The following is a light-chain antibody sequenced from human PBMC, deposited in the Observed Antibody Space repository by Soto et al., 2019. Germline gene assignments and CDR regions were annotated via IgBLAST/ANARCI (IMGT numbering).Light chain of an antibody. CDR2: RTS. CDR1: HYVYSN. J-gene: IGKJ1*01. CDR3: QQYQNLWT. V-gene: IGKV3-15*01. Sequence: EIVMTQSPATLSVSPGERATLSCTASHYVYSNVAWFQQRPGQAPRLLIYRTSARATGTPARFSGSGSGTEFTLTITSLQSEDFALYDCQQYQNLWTFGQGTEVEI.